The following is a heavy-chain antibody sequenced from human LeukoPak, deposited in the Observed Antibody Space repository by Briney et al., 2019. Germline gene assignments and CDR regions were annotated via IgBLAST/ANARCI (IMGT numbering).Heavy chain of an antibody. J-gene: IGHJ4*02. CDR3: AKVVKYYDYGDYIY. V-gene: IGHV3-30*18. Sequence: GGSLRLSCAASGFTFSDYYMTWIRQAPGKGLEWVAIISYDGSNKYYADSVKGRFTISRDNSKNTLYLQMNSLKPEDTAVYYCAKVVKYYDYGDYIYWGQGTLVTVSS. CDR1: GFTFSDYY. D-gene: IGHD4-17*01. CDR2: ISYDGSNK.